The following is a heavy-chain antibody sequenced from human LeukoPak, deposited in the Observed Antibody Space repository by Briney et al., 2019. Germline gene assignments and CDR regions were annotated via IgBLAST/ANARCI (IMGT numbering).Heavy chain of an antibody. D-gene: IGHD3-22*01. J-gene: IGHJ3*02. CDR1: GFTFRNYD. CDR3: AKDQYYDSSGKQTFDI. V-gene: IGHV3-30*02. CDR2: IRRDGSDR. Sequence: GGSLRLSCIPSGFTFRNYDMHWVRQAPGKGLEWVAFIRRDGSDRFHADSVKGRFTISRDNSKNTLYLQMNSLRAEDTAVYYCAKDQYYDSSGKQTFDIWGQGTMVTVSS.